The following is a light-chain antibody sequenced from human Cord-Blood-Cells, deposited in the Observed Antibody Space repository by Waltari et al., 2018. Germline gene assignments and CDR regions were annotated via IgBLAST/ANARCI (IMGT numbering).Light chain of an antibody. CDR3: QSYDSSLSGYV. Sequence: QSVLTQPPSVSGAQGQRVTISCTGSRSNIGAGYDVHWYQQLPGTAPKLLIYGNSNRPSGVPDRFSGSKSGTSASLAITGLQAEDEADYYCQSYDSSLSGYVFGTGTKVTVL. CDR2: GNS. J-gene: IGLJ1*01. V-gene: IGLV1-40*01. CDR1: RSNIGAGYD.